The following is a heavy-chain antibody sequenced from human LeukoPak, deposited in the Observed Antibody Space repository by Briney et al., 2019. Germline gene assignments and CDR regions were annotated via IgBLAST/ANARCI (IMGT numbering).Heavy chain of an antibody. CDR1: GGSISSTSYY. V-gene: IGHV4-61*02. D-gene: IGHD6-19*01. CDR3: ARAIAVAGLLYYFDY. J-gene: IGHJ4*02. Sequence: SSETLSLTCTVSGGSISSTSYYWNWIRQPAGKGLEWIGRIHSSGSTNYNPSLKSRVTISVDTSKNQFSLKLSSVTAADTAVYYCARAIAVAGLLYYFDYWGQGTLVTVSS. CDR2: IHSSGST.